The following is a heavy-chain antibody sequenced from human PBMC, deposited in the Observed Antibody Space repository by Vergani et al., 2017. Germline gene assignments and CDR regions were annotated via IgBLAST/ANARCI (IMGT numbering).Heavy chain of an antibody. Sequence: QVQLVQSGAEVKKPGASVKVSCKVSGYTLTELSMHWVRQAPGKGLEWMGGFDPEDGETIYAQKFQGRVTMTEDTSTDTAYRELSSLRSEDTAVYYCATTEGRQLSLNDAFDIWGQGTMVTVSS. CDR1: GYTLTELS. J-gene: IGHJ3*02. CDR2: FDPEDGET. CDR3: ATTEGRQLSLNDAFDI. V-gene: IGHV1-24*01. D-gene: IGHD6-13*01.